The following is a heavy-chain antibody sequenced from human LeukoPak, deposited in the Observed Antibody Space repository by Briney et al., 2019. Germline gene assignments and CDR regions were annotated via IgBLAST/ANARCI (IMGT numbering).Heavy chain of an antibody. D-gene: IGHD4-17*01. CDR1: GFTFSSYA. CDR3: ARQEDPYRDYSSYFYSGLDV. CDR2: ISGSGTNT. Sequence: GGSLRLSCAASGFTFSSYAMSWVRQAPGKGLEWVSSISGSGTNTYYADSVKGRFTISRDNSRNLLFLQMSSLRVEDTAVYYCARQEDPYRDYSSYFYSGLDVWGQGTTVTVSS. V-gene: IGHV3-23*01. J-gene: IGHJ6*02.